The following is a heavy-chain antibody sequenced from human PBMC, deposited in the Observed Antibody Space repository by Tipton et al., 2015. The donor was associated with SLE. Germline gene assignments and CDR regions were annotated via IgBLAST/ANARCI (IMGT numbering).Heavy chain of an antibody. CDR2: IYYSGGT. CDR1: GEALNSYSYY. CDR3: ARQGTTRSPFDY. J-gene: IGHJ4*02. Sequence: GEALNSYSYYWGWIRQPPGKGLEWIGTIYYSGGTSYNPSLKSRVAISVDTSKNQFSLKLNSVTAGDTAVYYCARQGTTRSPFDYWGQGTLVTVSS. V-gene: IGHV4-39*07. D-gene: IGHD1-14*01.